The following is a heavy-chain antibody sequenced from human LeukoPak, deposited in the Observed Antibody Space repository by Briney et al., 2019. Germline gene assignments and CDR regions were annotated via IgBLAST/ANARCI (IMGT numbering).Heavy chain of an antibody. CDR3: AKDLGWRSPAISYFDY. CDR2: IYSGGST. J-gene: IGHJ4*02. V-gene: IGHV3-66*01. Sequence: PGGSLRLSCAASGFSISSNYMSWVRQAPGKGLEWVSVIYSGGSTFYADSVKGRFTISRDNSKNTLYLQMNSLRAEDTAVYYCAKDLGWRSPAISYFDYWGQGTLVTVSS. CDR1: GFSISSNY. D-gene: IGHD2-2*02.